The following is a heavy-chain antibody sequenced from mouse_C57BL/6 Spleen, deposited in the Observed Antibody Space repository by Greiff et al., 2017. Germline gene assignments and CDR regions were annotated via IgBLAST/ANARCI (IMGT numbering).Heavy chain of an antibody. D-gene: IGHD1-1*01. V-gene: IGHV1-72*01. CDR3: ARGAYYYGSSYAMDY. CDR1: GYTFTSYW. J-gene: IGHJ4*01. Sequence: QVQLQQPGAELVKPGASVTLSCKASGYTFTSYWMHWVKQRPGRGLEWIGRIDPNSGGTKYNEKFKSKATLTVDKPSSTAYMQLSSLTSEDSAVYYCARGAYYYGSSYAMDYWGQGTSVTVSS. CDR2: IDPNSGGT.